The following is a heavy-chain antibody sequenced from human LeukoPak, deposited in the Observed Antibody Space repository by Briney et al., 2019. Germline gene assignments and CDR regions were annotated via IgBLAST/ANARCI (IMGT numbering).Heavy chain of an antibody. CDR1: GFTFSSYA. V-gene: IGHV3-23*01. J-gene: IGHJ4*02. CDR2: ISGSGGST. Sequence: GGSLRLSCAASGFTFSSYAMSWVRQAPGKGLEWVSAISGSGGSTYYADSVKGRFTVSRDNSRNTLYLQMNSLRAEDTAVYYCAKGVRRSSDYSSPVDYWGQGTLVTVSS. CDR3: AKGVRRSSDYSSPVDY. D-gene: IGHD3-22*01.